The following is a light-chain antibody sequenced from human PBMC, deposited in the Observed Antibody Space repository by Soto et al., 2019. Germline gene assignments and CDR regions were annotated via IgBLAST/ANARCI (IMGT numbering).Light chain of an antibody. CDR2: AAS. V-gene: IGKV1-27*01. J-gene: IGKJ5*01. CDR1: QGISNY. CDR3: QKYNSVPRT. Sequence: DIQMTQSPSSLSASLGDRVTITCRASQGISNYLAWYQQEPGKVPRLLIYAASTLQSGVPSRFSGSGSGTDFTLTISSLQPEDVATYYCQKYNSVPRTFGQGTRLEIK.